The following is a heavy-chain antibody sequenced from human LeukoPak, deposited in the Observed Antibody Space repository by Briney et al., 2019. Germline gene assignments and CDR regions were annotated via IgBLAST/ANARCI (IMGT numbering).Heavy chain of an antibody. Sequence: VASVKVSCKASGYTFTDYYMHWVRQAPGQGLEWMGWINPNSGGTIYAQKFQGRVTMTEDTSTDTAYMELSSLRSEDTAVYYCATANIFGEGYQDYYYYMDVWGKGTTVTVSS. J-gene: IGHJ6*03. V-gene: IGHV1-2*02. CDR3: ATANIFGEGYQDYYYYMDV. CDR1: GYTFTDYY. D-gene: IGHD2-2*01. CDR2: INPNSGGT.